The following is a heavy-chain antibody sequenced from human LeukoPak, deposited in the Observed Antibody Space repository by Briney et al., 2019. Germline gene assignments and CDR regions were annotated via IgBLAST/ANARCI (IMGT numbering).Heavy chain of an antibody. D-gene: IGHD3-22*01. CDR2: IYHSGST. Sequence: PSETLSLTCTVSGYSISSGYYWGWIRQPPGKGLEWIGSIYHSGSTYYNPSLKSRVTISVDTSENQFSLKLSSVTAADTAVYYCARMLSVGDSSGYYYYYYYMDVWGKGTTVTVSS. J-gene: IGHJ6*03. V-gene: IGHV4-38-2*02. CDR1: GYSISSGYY. CDR3: ARMLSVGDSSGYYYYYYYMDV.